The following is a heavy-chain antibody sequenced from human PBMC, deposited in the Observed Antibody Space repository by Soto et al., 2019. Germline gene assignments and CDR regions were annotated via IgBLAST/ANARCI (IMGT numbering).Heavy chain of an antibody. V-gene: IGHV3-30-3*01. CDR3: ARGSSVAAAGTDWFDP. CDR1: GFTFSSYA. D-gene: IGHD6-13*01. CDR2: ISYDGSNK. J-gene: IGHJ5*02. Sequence: GGSLRLSCAASGFTFSSYAMHWVRQAPGKGLEWVAVISYDGSNKYYADSVKGRFTISRDNSKNTLYLQMNSLRAEDTAVYYCARGSSVAAAGTDWFDPWGQGTLVTVSS.